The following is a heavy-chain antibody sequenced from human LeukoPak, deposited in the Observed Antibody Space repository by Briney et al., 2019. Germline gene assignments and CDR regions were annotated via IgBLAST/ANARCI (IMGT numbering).Heavy chain of an antibody. CDR3: AKSSGNSCYSMYDS. V-gene: IGHV3-23*01. CDR2: ICNSGATT. Sequence: GGSLRLSCAASGFTFTNYGMTWVRQSPGKGLDWVSVICNSGATTYYADSVKGRFTISRDESKNTLYLQMNSLRAEDTAIYYCAKSSGNSCYSMYDSWGQGTLVTVSA. D-gene: IGHD5-18*01. CDR1: GFTFTNYG. J-gene: IGHJ4*02.